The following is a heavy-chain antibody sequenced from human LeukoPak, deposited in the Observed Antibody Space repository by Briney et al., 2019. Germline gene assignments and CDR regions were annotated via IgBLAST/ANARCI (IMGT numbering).Heavy chain of an antibody. J-gene: IGHJ6*03. CDR1: GYTFTSYA. CDR2: INTNTGNP. V-gene: IGHV7-4-1*02. D-gene: IGHD5-18*01. Sequence: GASVKVSCKASGYTFTSYAMNWVRQAPGQGLEWMGWINTNTGNPTYAQGFTGRFVFSLDTSVSTAYLQISSLKAEDTAVYYCARRGYSYAVGYYFMDVWGKGTTVTVSS. CDR3: ARRGYSYAVGYYFMDV.